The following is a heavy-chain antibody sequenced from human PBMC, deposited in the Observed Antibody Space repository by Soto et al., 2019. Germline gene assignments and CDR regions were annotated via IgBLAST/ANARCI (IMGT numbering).Heavy chain of an antibody. D-gene: IGHD2-15*01. CDR3: AREANSGVLSAFDI. CDR2: INPSGGST. V-gene: IGHV1-46*03. CDR1: GYTFTSYY. Sequence: ASVKVSCKASGYTFTSYYMHWVRQAPGQGLEWMGIINPSGGSTSYAQKFKGRVTMTRDTSTSTDYMEQSSLRSEDTAVYYCAREANSGVLSAFDIWGQGTMVTVSS. J-gene: IGHJ3*02.